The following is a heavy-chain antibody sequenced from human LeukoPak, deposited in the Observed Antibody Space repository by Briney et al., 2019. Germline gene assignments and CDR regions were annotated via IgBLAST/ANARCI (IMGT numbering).Heavy chain of an antibody. V-gene: IGHV3-53*05. CDR2: IYSDGRT. CDR3: ARDGKQQLSWSDYYYYMDV. CDR1: GFTVSNKY. Sequence: GGSLRLSCAASGFTVSNKYMTWVRQAPGKGLEWVSLIYSDGRTYYADSVKGRCTISRDNSKNTLYLQMNSLRAEDTAVYYCARDGKQQLSWSDYYYYMDVWGKGTTVTVSS. J-gene: IGHJ6*03. D-gene: IGHD6-13*01.